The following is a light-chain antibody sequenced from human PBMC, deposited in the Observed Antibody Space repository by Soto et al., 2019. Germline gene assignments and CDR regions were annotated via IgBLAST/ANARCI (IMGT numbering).Light chain of an antibody. V-gene: IGLV2-14*01. CDR1: SSDIGGYNY. J-gene: IGLJ3*02. CDR2: DVI. CDR3: SSYTTSSTWV. Sequence: QAVVTQPASVSGSPGQSITISCTGTSSDIGGYNYVSWYQQHPGKAPKLMIYDVINRPSGVSNRFSGSKSGSTASLTISGLQAEDEADYYCSSYTTSSTWVFGGGTKLTVL.